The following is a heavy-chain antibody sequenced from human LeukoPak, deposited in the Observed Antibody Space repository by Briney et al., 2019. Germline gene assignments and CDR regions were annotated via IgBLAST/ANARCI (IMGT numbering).Heavy chain of an antibody. V-gene: IGHV1-8*01. Sequence: ASVIVSCKASGYSFTSYDINWVRQATGQGPEGIGWMNPSSGNTGYAQRFQGRVTMTRDTSTSTAYLELSSLTSDDTAVYYCAAHTYYYSSGSFGHWGQGTLVTVSS. D-gene: IGHD3-10*01. CDR2: MNPSSGNT. CDR3: AAHTYYYSSGSFGH. J-gene: IGHJ4*02. CDR1: GYSFTSYD.